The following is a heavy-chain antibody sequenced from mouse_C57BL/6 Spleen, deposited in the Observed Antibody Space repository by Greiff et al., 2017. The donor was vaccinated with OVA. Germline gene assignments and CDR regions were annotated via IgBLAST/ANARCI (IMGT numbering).Heavy chain of an antibody. CDR3: ARGGTTVVAPRYFDV. V-gene: IGHV1-63*01. CDR2: IYPGGGYT. D-gene: IGHD1-1*01. J-gene: IGHJ1*03. Sequence: VQLQQSGAELVRPGTSVKMSCKASGYTFTNYWIGWAKQRPGHGLEWIGDIYPGGGYTNYNEKFKGKATLTADKSSSTAYMQFSSLTSEDSAIYYCARGGTTVVAPRYFDVWGTGTTVTVSS. CDR1: GYTFTNYW.